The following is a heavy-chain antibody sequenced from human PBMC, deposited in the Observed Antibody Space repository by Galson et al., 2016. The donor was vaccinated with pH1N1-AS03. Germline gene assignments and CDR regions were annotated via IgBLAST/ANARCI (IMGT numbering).Heavy chain of an antibody. J-gene: IGHJ1*01. D-gene: IGHD1-26*01. CDR2: LSNSAAST. V-gene: IGHV3-23*01. Sequence: SLRLSCAASGFTFSNYAMGWVRQAPGKGLEWVSALSNSAASTYYADSVKGRFTISRDNSKNTLYLQMNSLRAEDTAIYYCAKNTGSSWRLLEFFHHWGQGTLVTVSS. CDR3: AKNTGSSWRLLEFFHH. CDR1: GFTFSNYA.